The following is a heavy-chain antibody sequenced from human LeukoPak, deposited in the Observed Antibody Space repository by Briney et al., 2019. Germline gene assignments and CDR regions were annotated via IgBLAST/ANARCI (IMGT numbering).Heavy chain of an antibody. Sequence: GASVKVSCKASGGTFSSYAISWVRQAPGQGLEWMGRIIPILGIANYAQKFQGRVTITADKSTSTAYMELSSLRSEDTAVYYCARLEQQLVRAFDIWGQGTMVTVSS. D-gene: IGHD6-13*01. CDR3: ARLEQQLVRAFDI. CDR1: GGTFSSYA. J-gene: IGHJ3*02. CDR2: IIPILGIA. V-gene: IGHV1-69*04.